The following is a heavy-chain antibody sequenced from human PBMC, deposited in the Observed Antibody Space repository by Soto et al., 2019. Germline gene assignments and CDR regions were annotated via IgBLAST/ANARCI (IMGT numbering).Heavy chain of an antibody. CDR3: AKGALYSSSGRYFDY. CDR1: GFTFSSYA. V-gene: IGHV3-23*01. Sequence: GGSLRLSCAASGFTFSSYAMSWVRQAPGKGLEWVSVISGSGGNTYYPDSVKGRFTISRDNSKNTLYLQMNSLRAEDTAVYFCAKGALYSSSGRYFDYWGQETLVTVPS. D-gene: IGHD6-13*01. CDR2: ISGSGGNT. J-gene: IGHJ4*02.